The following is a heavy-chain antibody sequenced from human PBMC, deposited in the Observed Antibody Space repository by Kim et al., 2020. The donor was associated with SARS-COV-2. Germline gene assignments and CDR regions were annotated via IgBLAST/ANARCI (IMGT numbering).Heavy chain of an antibody. CDR1: GFTFSDYY. D-gene: IGHD3-22*01. J-gene: IGHJ3*02. V-gene: IGHV3-11*01. CDR2: ISSSGSTI. Sequence: GGSLRLSCAASGFTFSDYYMSWIRQAPGKGLEWVSYISSSGSTIYYADSVKGRFTISRDNAKNSLYLQMNSLRAEDTAVYYCAREAFTTYYYDSSGSQGAFDIWGQGTMVTVSS. CDR3: AREAFTTYYYDSSGSQGAFDI.